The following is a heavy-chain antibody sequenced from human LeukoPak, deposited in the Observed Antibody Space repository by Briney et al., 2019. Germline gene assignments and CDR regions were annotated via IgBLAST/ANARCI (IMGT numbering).Heavy chain of an antibody. Sequence: ASVKVSCKASGYTFTSYGISWVRQAPGQGLEWMGWISPYNGNTDHAQKFQGRVTMTTDTFTSTAYMDLRSLRSDDTAVYYCARKLYGSSRYGQTYYFDNWGQGTLVTVSS. J-gene: IGHJ4*02. D-gene: IGHD3-22*01. V-gene: IGHV1-18*01. CDR3: ARKLYGSSRYGQTYYFDN. CDR2: ISPYNGNT. CDR1: GYTFTSYG.